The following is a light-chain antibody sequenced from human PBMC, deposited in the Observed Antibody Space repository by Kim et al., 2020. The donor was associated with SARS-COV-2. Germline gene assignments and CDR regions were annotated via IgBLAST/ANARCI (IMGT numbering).Light chain of an antibody. Sequence: AIQLTQSPSSLSASVGDRVTITCRASQGITSALAWYQQKPGKAPKLLLFDASSLEREVPSRFSDSGSGTDFTLTISSLQPEDFAAYFCLYFNSYPQTFGRGTKLEI. V-gene: IGKV1-13*02. CDR3: LYFNSYPQT. J-gene: IGKJ4*01. CDR1: QGITSA. CDR2: DAS.